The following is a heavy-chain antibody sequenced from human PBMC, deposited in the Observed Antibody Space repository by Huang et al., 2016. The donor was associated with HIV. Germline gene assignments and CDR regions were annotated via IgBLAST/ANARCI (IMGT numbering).Heavy chain of an antibody. V-gene: IGHV4-39*02. CDR2: IYYSGTT. Sequence: LQESGPGLVGPSETLSLTCAVSGDSINSNTFYWGWIRRPPGKGLEWIGSIYYSGTTYYNPALKRRARIAVDASKNRIFLHLRSVTAADTGVYYCARTGVAVSDDPEYFQHWGQGALVTIS. CDR3: ARTGVAVSDDPEYFQH. D-gene: IGHD3-3*01. J-gene: IGHJ1*01. CDR1: GDSINSNTFY.